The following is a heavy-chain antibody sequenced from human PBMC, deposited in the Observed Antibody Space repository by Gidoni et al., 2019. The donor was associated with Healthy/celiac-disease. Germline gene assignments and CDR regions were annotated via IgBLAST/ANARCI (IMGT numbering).Heavy chain of an antibody. V-gene: IGHV4-38-2*02. CDR2: IYHSWST. J-gene: IGHJ3*02. CDR3: ARVFPPFVVVPAAIPDAFDI. CDR1: GYSLSSGYY. Sequence: QVQLQESGPGLVKPSETLSLTCTVSGYSLSSGYYWGWIRQPPGKGLEWIGSIYHSWSTYYNPSLKSRVTISVDTAKNQFSLKLSSVTAADTAVYYCARVFPPFVVVPAAIPDAFDIWGQGTMVTVSS. D-gene: IGHD2-2*02.